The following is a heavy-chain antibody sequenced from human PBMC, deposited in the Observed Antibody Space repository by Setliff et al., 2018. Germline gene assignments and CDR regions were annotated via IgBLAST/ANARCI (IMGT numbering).Heavy chain of an antibody. D-gene: IGHD3-9*01. CDR1: GYTFTGYF. J-gene: IGHJ4*02. V-gene: IGHV1-2*02. Sequence: ASVKVSCKASGYTFTGYFMHWVRQVPGQGLERMGWINPNSGGTKYAQKFQARVTMTRDTSISTVYMELSSLRSDDTAVYYCARGLYDWFGCMDFWGLGTLVTVSS. CDR2: INPNSGGT. CDR3: ARGLYDWFGCMDF.